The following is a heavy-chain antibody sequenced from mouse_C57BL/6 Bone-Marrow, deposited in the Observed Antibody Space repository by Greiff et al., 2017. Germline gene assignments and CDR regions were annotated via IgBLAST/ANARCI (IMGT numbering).Heavy chain of an antibody. J-gene: IGHJ4*01. CDR2: IDPTSGDT. CDR1: GYTFTSYW. V-gene: IGHV1-72*01. Sequence: QVQLQQPGAELVKPGASVKLSCKASGYTFTSYWMHWVKQRPGRGLEWIGRIDPTSGDTKYNEKFKSKATLTVDKPSSTAYMQLSSLTSEDSAVYYCAREVLRYPYAMDYWGQGTSVTVSA. CDR3: AREVLRYPYAMDY. D-gene: IGHD1-1*01.